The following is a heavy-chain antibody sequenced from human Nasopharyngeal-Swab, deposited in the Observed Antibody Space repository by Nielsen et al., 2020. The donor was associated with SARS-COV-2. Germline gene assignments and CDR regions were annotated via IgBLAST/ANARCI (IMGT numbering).Heavy chain of an antibody. CDR2: VYYSGST. V-gene: IGHV4-31*02. J-gene: IGHJ4*02. CDR3: ASKTRSSFDY. D-gene: IGHD4-23*01. Sequence: SCTVSGGSISSGGYYWSWIRQHPGKGLEWIGYVYYSGSTYYNPSLKSRVTISVDTSKNQFSLKLSSVTAADTAVYYCASKTRSSFDYWGQGTLVTVSS. CDR1: GGSISSGGYY.